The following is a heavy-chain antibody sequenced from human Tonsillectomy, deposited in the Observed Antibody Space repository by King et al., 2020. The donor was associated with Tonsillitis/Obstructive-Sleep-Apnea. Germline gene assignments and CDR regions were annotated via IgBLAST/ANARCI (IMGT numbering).Heavy chain of an antibody. CDR1: GYTFSSYP. J-gene: IGHJ4*02. Sequence: QLVQSGAEVKKPGASVKVSCKASGYTFSSYPMSWVRQAPGQGLEWMGCIGAHNGNTDYAQKIQGRVTMTTDTSTTTAYTELRSLRSDDTAVYYCARGGRYDSSGYYTPLDYWGQGTLVTVSS. V-gene: IGHV1-18*01. CDR3: ARGGRYDSSGYYTPLDY. D-gene: IGHD3-22*01. CDR2: IGAHNGNT.